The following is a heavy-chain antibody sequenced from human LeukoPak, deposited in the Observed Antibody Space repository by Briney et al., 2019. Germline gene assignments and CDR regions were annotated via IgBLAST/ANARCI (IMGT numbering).Heavy chain of an antibody. V-gene: IGHV3-21*01. CDR3: ARDHYGDYSFDY. Sequence: GGSLRLSCAASGFTFSNHWMTWVRQAPGKGLEWVSSISSSGSHIYYADSVKGRFTISRDNAKNSLYLQMNSLRAEDTAVYYCARDHYGDYSFDYWGQGTLVTVSS. J-gene: IGHJ4*02. CDR1: GFTFSNHW. D-gene: IGHD4-17*01. CDR2: ISSSGSHI.